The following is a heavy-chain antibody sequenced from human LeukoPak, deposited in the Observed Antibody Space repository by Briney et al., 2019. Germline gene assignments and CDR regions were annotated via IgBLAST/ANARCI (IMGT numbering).Heavy chain of an antibody. D-gene: IGHD2-15*01. CDR3: ARGGRCSGGGCYATPEYDFFDF. CDR2: VSHDENDK. Sequence: PGGSLRLSCAASGFTFSTYDMHWVRQAPGKGLEWVAVVSHDENDKYYPDSVKGRFTISRDNSRNTLYLQVSSLRTEDTALYYCARGGRCSGGGCYATPEYDFFDFWGQGTLVTVSS. CDR1: GFTFSTYD. J-gene: IGHJ4*02. V-gene: IGHV3-30*03.